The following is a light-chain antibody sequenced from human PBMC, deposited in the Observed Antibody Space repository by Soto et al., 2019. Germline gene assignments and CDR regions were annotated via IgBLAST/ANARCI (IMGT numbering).Light chain of an antibody. CDR3: QHWTDSPWR. Sequence: DIHMTQSPSTLSASVGDRVTITCRASQSLTMWLAWYQQKPGKAPNLLIYKTSSLESGVTSRFSGSGSGTEFTPAISSLQADVFAYYYWQHWTDSPWRFGQGTKVEVK. CDR2: KTS. CDR1: QSLTMW. J-gene: IGKJ1*01. V-gene: IGKV1-5*03.